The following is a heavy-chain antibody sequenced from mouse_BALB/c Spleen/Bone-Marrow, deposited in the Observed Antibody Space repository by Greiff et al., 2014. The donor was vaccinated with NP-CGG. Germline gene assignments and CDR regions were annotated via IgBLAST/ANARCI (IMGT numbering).Heavy chain of an antibody. CDR3: ARDVGYGNYFVY. D-gene: IGHD2-10*02. CDR2: SRNKAKHYTT. V-gene: IGHV7-1*02. J-gene: IGHJ3*01. Sequence: EVQGVESGGGLVQPGDSLRLSCATSGFTFSDFYMEWVRQPPGERLEWIAASRNKAKHYTTEYSASVKGRFIVSRDTSQSILYLQMNALRAEDTAIYYCARDVGYGNYFVYWGQGTLVTVSA. CDR1: GFTFSDFY.